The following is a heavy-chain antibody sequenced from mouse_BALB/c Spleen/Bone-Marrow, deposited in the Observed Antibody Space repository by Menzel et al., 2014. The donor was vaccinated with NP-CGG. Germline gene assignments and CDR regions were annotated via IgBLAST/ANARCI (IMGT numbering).Heavy chain of an antibody. J-gene: IGHJ3*01. Sequence: DVKLVESGGGLVQPGGSLRLSCATSGFTFTDYYMSWVRQPPGKAIEWLGFIRNKANGYTTEYSASVKGRFTISRDNSQSILYLQMNTLRAEDSATYYCARDYGNYVRFAYWGQGTLVTVSA. CDR3: ARDYGNYVRFAY. V-gene: IGHV7-3*02. CDR2: IRNKANGYTT. D-gene: IGHD2-1*01. CDR1: GFTFTDYY.